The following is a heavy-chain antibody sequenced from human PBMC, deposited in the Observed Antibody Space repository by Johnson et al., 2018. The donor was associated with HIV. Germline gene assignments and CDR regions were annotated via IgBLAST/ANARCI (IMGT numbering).Heavy chain of an antibody. Sequence: VQLVESGGGVVQPGKSLRLSCVASGSTFSSYGMHWVRQAPGKGLEWVAFIRYDGSNKYYADSVKGRFTISRDNSKNTLYLQMNSLRAEDTAVYYCASEGGSKDGFDIWGQGKKVTVSS. CDR3: ASEGGSKDGFDI. CDR1: GSTFSSYG. CDR2: IRYDGSNK. D-gene: IGHD3-16*01. J-gene: IGHJ3*02. V-gene: IGHV3-33*08.